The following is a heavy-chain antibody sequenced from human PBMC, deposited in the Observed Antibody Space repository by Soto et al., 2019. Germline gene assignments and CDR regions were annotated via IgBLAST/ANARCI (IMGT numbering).Heavy chain of an antibody. D-gene: IGHD6-19*01. CDR2: ITPFNGNT. V-gene: IGHV1-45*02. Sequence: QMQLVQSGAEVKKTGSSVKVSCKASGYTFTYRYLHWVRQAPGQALEWMGWITPFNGNTNYAQKFQHGVTMTRDRSMSTAYMELSSLRSEDTAMYYCARSSSAAGLDYWGQGTLVTVSS. CDR3: ARSSSAAGLDY. CDR1: GYTFTYRY. J-gene: IGHJ4*02.